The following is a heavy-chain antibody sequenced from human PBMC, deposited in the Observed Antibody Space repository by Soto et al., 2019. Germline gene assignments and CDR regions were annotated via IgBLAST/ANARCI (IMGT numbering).Heavy chain of an antibody. CDR3: TRGGVATRTFDY. CDR1: GYSITSYW. CDR2: IFPDDSDT. D-gene: IGHD3-3*01. V-gene: IGHV5-51*01. J-gene: IGHJ4*02. Sequence: GESLKISCKASGYSITSYWIAWVRQMPGQGLEWMGIIFPDDSDTRYSTSFQGQVTISADKSISTAYVQWSSLKASDTAMYYCTRGGVATRTFDYWGQGTLVTVSS.